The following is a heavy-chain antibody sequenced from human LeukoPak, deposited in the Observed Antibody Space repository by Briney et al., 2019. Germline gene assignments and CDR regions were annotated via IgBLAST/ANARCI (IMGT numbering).Heavy chain of an antibody. V-gene: IGHV4-61*02. Sequence: SETLSLTCTVSGGSISSGSYYWSWIRQPAGKGLEWIGRIYTSGSTNYNPSLKSRVTISVDTSKNQFSLKLSSVTAADTAVYYCAREEGGWERDYYYYYYMDVWGKGTTVTISS. D-gene: IGHD4-23*01. J-gene: IGHJ6*03. CDR1: GGSISSGSYY. CDR3: AREEGGWERDYYYYYYMDV. CDR2: IYTSGST.